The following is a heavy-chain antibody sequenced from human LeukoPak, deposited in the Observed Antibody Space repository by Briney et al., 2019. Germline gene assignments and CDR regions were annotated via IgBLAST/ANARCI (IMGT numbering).Heavy chain of an antibody. D-gene: IGHD3-10*01. J-gene: IGHJ4*02. V-gene: IGHV3-23*01. CDR1: GFTFSSYA. Sequence: GASLRLSCAASGFTFSSYAMSWVRQAPGKGLEWVSAISGSGGSTYYADSVKSRFTISRDNSKNTQYLQMNSLRAEDTAAYYCAKGDVLLWFGELLYPLDYWGQGTLVTVSS. CDR2: ISGSGGST. CDR3: AKGDVLLWFGELLYPLDY.